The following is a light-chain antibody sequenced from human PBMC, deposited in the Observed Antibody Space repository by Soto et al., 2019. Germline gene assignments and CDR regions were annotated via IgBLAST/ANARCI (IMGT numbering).Light chain of an antibody. CDR1: QSISSR. V-gene: IGKV1-5*03. J-gene: IGKJ2*02. Sequence: DIQMTQSPSTLSASVGDRVTITCRASQSISSRLAWYQQKPGKAPKLLIYRASTLESGVPSRFSGSGSGTEFTLTISTLQPDDFANYFGQDYDGHCTFGQGTKLEIK. CDR2: RAS. CDR3: QDYDGHCT.